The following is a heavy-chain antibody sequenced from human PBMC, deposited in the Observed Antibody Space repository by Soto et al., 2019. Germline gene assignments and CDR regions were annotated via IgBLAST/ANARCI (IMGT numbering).Heavy chain of an antibody. CDR2: ISGRDSST. D-gene: IGHD1-26*01. CDR3: AQGRSGGTYSGVILPFDY. V-gene: IGHV3-23*01. CDR1: GFTFSTYA. Sequence: EVQLLESGGGLVQPGGSLRLSCAASGFTFSTYAMSWVRQAPGKGLEWVSGISGRDSSTSYADSVKGRFTISSDSSKNTRYLQMNSLRAEDTAVYYCAQGRSGGTYSGVILPFDYWGQGALVTVSS. J-gene: IGHJ4*02.